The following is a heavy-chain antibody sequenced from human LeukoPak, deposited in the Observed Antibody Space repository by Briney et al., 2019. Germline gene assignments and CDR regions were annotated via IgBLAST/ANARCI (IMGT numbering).Heavy chain of an antibody. CDR3: AKDFTPYYDFWSGYYRGPWFDP. CDR2: ISGSGGST. D-gene: IGHD3-3*01. CDR1: GFTFSSYA. J-gene: IGHJ5*02. Sequence: GGSLRLSCAASGFTFSSYAMSWVRQAPGKGLEWVSAISGSGGSTYYADSVKGRFTISRDNSKNTLYLQMNSLRAEDTAAYYCAKDFTPYYDFWSGYYRGPWFDPWGQGTLVTVSS. V-gene: IGHV3-23*01.